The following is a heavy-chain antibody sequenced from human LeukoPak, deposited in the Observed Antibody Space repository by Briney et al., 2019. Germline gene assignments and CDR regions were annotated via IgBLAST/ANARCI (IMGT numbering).Heavy chain of an antibody. CDR1: GFTFDDHG. CDR3: ARSTTYYYDSSGYYALYLDY. D-gene: IGHD3-22*01. CDR2: INWNGGST. V-gene: IGHV3-20*04. J-gene: IGHJ4*02. Sequence: GGSLRLSCAASGFTFDDHGMSWVRQAPGKGLEWVSGINWNGGSTGYADSVKGRFTISRDNAKNSLYLQMNSLRAEDTAVYYCARSTTYYYDSSGYYALYLDYWGQGTLVTVSS.